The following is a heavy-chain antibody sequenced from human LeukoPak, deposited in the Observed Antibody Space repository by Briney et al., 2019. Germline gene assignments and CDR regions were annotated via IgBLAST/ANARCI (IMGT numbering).Heavy chain of an antibody. V-gene: IGHV3-21*01. D-gene: IGHD2-2*01. CDR2: ISTSSRYI. Sequence: GGSLRLSCAASEFTVSRNYMSWVRQAPGKGLEWVSSISTSSRYIYYKDSVRGRFTISRDDAKNSLYLEMNSLRAEDTAVYYCARADCSSSTCYLRRSWFDPWGQGTLVTVSS. J-gene: IGHJ5*02. CDR3: ARADCSSSTCYLRRSWFDP. CDR1: EFTVSRNY.